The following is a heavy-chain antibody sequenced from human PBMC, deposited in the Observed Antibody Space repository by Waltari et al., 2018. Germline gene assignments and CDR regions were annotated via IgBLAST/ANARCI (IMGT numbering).Heavy chain of an antibody. CDR3: ARDVDMSFYYYMDV. J-gene: IGHJ6*03. Sequence: QLQLQESGPRLVKPSETLSPSGTVSGGPISSNPFFWVWIRQPPGKGLEWIGSIYYSGSTYYNPSLKSRVTIAVDTAKNQVSLKLTSVSAADTAVYYCARDVDMSFYYYMDVWGKGTTVTISS. V-gene: IGHV4-39*07. CDR1: GGPISSNPFF. D-gene: IGHD2-21*01. CDR2: IYYSGST.